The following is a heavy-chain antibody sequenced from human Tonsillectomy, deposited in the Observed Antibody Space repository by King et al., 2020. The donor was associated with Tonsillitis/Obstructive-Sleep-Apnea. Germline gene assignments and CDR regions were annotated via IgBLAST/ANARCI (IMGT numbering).Heavy chain of an antibody. Sequence: VQLVESGGGVVQPGRSLRLSCAASGFTFSSYGMHWARQAPGKGLEWVAVIWYDGSNKYYADSVKGRFTISRDNSKNTLYLQMNSLRAEDTAVYYCARDAIVATTPAPDYWGQGTLVTVSS. CDR2: IWYDGSNK. CDR3: ARDAIVATTPAPDY. J-gene: IGHJ4*02. CDR1: GFTFSSYG. D-gene: IGHD5-12*01. V-gene: IGHV3-33*01.